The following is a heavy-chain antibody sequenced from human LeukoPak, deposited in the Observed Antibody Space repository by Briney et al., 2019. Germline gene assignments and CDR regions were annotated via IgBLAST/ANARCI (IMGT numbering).Heavy chain of an antibody. CDR2: ISWNSGSI. V-gene: IGHV3-9*01. J-gene: IGHJ5*02. Sequence: GGSLRLSCAASGFTFDDYAMHWVRQAPGKGLEWVSGISWNSGSIGYADSVKGRFTISRDNAKNSLYLQMNSLRAEDTALYYCARGGFYCSGGSCYVSWGQGTLVTVSS. CDR3: ARGGFYCSGGSCYVS. CDR1: GFTFDDYA. D-gene: IGHD2-15*01.